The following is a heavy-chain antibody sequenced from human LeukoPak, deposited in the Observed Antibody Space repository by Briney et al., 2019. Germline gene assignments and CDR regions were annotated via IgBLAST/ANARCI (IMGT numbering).Heavy chain of an antibody. D-gene: IGHD3-22*01. CDR1: GITLTNYG. Sequence: GSLRLSCAVSGITLTNYGMSWVRQAPGKGLEWVAGISDSGGSTNYADSVKGRFTISRDNPKNTLYLQMNSLRAEDTAVYFCAKRGVVIRVILVGFHKEAYYFDSWGQGALVTVSS. CDR2: ISDSGGST. V-gene: IGHV3-23*01. CDR3: AKRGVVIRVILVGFHKEAYYFDS. J-gene: IGHJ4*02.